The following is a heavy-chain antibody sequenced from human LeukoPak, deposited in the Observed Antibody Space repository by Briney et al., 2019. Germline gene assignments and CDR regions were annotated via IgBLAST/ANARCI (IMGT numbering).Heavy chain of an antibody. J-gene: IGHJ4*02. Sequence: PGGSLRLSCAASGFSVSSYYMNWVRQAPGKGLEWVSVIYGGADTYYADSVKGRFTISRHNSKNTVFLQMSSLRAEDTAVYYCARGYCSGGTCERNWGQGTLVTVSS. CDR2: IYGGADT. V-gene: IGHV3-53*04. CDR1: GFSVSSYY. D-gene: IGHD2-15*01. CDR3: ARGYCSGGTCERN.